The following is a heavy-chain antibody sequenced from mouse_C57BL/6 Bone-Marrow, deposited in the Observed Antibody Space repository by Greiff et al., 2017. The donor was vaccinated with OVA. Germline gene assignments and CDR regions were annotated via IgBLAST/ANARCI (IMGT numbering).Heavy chain of an antibody. Sequence: QVQLKQSGPELVKPGASVKISCKAYGYAFSSSWMNWVKQRPGKGLEWIGRIYPGDGDTNYNGKFKGKATLTADKSSSTAYMQLSSLTSEDSAVYFCARSYILYYFDYWGQGTTLTVSS. CDR2: IYPGDGDT. J-gene: IGHJ2*01. CDR1: GYAFSSSW. V-gene: IGHV1-82*01. CDR3: ARSYILYYFDY. D-gene: IGHD2-10*01.